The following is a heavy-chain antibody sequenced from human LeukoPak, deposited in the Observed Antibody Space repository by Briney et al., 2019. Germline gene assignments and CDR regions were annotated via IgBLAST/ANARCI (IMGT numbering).Heavy chain of an antibody. CDR3: GSSCGGHGGCRLKYYYYYYMDV. V-gene: IGHV3-64*01. J-gene: IGHJ6*03. D-gene: IGHD2-15*01. CDR1: GFTFSSYA. CDR2: ISSNGGST. Sequence: GGSLRLSCAASGFTFSSYAMHWVRQAPGKGLEYVSAISSNGGSTYYANSVKGRFTISRDNSKNTLYLQMGSLRAEDMAVYYCGSSCGGHGGCRLKYYYYYYMDVWGKGTTVTVSS.